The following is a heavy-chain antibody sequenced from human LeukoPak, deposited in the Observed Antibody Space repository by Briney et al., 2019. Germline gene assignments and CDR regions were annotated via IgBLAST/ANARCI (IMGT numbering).Heavy chain of an antibody. CDR1: GFTFSSYW. CDR2: INSGGTST. CDR3: ARRHLPVEATGRDDY. J-gene: IGHJ4*02. V-gene: IGHV3-74*03. Sequence: PGGSLRLSCVASGFTFSSYWMHWVRQAPGKGLVWVSRINSGGTSTTYADSVKGRFTISRDNAKNTLYLQMNSLRAEDTAVYYCARRHLPVEATGRDDYWAQGPLVSVSS. D-gene: IGHD1-26*01.